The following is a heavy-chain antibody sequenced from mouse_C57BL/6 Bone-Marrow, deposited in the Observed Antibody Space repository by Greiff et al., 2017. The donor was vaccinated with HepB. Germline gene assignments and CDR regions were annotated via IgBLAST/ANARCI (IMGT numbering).Heavy chain of an antibody. J-gene: IGHJ2*01. Sequence: EVNLVESGGDLVKPGGSLKLSCAASGFTFSSYGMSWVRQTPDKRLEWVATISSGGSYTYYPDSVKGRFTISRDNAKNTLYLQMSSLKSEDTAMYYCARQGTGTDYWGQGTTLTVSS. CDR1: GFTFSSYG. D-gene: IGHD4-1*01. CDR2: ISSGGSYT. CDR3: ARQGTGTDY. V-gene: IGHV5-6*01.